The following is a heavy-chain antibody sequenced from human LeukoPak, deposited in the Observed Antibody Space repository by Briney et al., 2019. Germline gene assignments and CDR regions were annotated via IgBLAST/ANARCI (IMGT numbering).Heavy chain of an antibody. D-gene: IGHD6-19*01. J-gene: IGHJ3*02. CDR3: ARNSRRLYLYSSGFDAFDI. Sequence: GGSLRLSCAASGFTFSSYAMTWVRQAPGKGLEWVSGISGSGGNTYYTDSVRGRLSISRDNSKNTLYLQMNSLRAEDTAVYYCARNSRRLYLYSSGFDAFDIWGQGTMVTVSS. V-gene: IGHV3-23*01. CDR2: ISGSGGNT. CDR1: GFTFSSYA.